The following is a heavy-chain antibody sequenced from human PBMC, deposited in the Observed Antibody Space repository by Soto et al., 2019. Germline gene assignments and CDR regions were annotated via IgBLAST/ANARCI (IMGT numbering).Heavy chain of an antibody. J-gene: IGHJ4*02. Sequence: EVQLLESGGGLVQPGGSLRLSCETSGFTFTSYAMSWVRQAPGGGLEWISGISGTGGSTYYADSVKGRFTISRDNSRNPLYLQLHSGRADDTAVYYCARDRYANGWYAFDSWCQGTVVRVSS. CDR2: ISGTGGST. V-gene: IGHV3-23*01. CDR3: ARDRYANGWYAFDS. D-gene: IGHD6-19*01. CDR1: GFTFTSYA.